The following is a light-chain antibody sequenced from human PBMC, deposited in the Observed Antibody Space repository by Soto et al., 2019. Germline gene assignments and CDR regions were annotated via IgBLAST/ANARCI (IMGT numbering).Light chain of an antibody. Sequence: EVVLTQSPATLSVSPGERATISCRASQSISINLAWYQQIPGQVPRLLIYGASTRATGIPGRFSGSGSGTDFTLTISSLQSEDFALYYCQQYHKWPITFGQGTRLEIK. J-gene: IGKJ5*01. CDR3: QQYHKWPIT. CDR1: QSISIN. V-gene: IGKV3-15*01. CDR2: GAS.